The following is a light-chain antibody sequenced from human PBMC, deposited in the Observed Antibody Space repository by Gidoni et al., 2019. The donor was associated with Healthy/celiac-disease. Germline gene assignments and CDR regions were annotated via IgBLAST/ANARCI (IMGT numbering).Light chain of an antibody. CDR3: QQSYSTPYT. V-gene: IGKV1-39*01. J-gene: IGKJ2*01. CDR1: QSISSY. CDR2: AAS. Sequence: DLQMTQSPSSLSASVVDRVTITCRASQSISSYLNWYKQKPGKAPKLLIYAASSLQSGVPSSFSVSGSGTDFTLTISSLQPEDFATYYCQQSYSTPYTFGQGTKLEIK.